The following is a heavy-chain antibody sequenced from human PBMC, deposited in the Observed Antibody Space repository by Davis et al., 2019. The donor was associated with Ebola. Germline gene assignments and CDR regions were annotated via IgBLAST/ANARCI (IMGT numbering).Heavy chain of an antibody. D-gene: IGHD4-17*01. CDR2: IVPQVYTT. CDR1: EGTFCNYA. CDR3: ASGPWVFTARRGLTLDY. Sequence: SVKVSCKASEGTFCNYAINWVRQAPGRGLEWMGRIVPQVYTTNFARMLQDRVTINADKSTNTAYMEVNNLKSGDTAVYFCASGPWVFTARRGLTLDYWGQGTEVTVSP. V-gene: IGHV1-69*04. J-gene: IGHJ4*02.